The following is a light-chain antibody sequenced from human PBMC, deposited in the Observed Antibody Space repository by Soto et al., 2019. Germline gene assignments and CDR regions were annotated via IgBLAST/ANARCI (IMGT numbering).Light chain of an antibody. CDR1: NSDVGGYNY. CDR3: TSFTTISTWV. Sequence: QSVLTQPASVSGSPGQSITISCTGTNSDVGGYNYVSWFQQHPGKAPKLKIYEVSNRPSGVSNRFSGSKSGNTASLTISELQAEDEADYYCTSFTTISTWVFGGGTQLTVL. CDR2: EVS. V-gene: IGLV2-14*01. J-gene: IGLJ3*02.